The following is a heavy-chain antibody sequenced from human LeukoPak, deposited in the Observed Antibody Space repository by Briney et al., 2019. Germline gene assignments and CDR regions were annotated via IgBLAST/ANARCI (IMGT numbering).Heavy chain of an antibody. V-gene: IGHV4-30-2*01. D-gene: IGHD1-26*01. J-gene: IGHJ4*02. CDR1: GGSISSGGYY. Sequence: SETLSLTCTDSGGSISSGGYYWSWIRQPPGKGPEWIGYIYHSGSTYYNPSLKSRVTMSVDTSKNQFSLKLSSVTAADTAVYYCASDDSGSYYYWGQGTLVTVSS. CDR2: IYHSGST. CDR3: ASDDSGSYYY.